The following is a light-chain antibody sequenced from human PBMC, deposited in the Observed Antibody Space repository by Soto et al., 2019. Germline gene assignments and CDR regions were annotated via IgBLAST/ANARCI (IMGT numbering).Light chain of an antibody. CDR3: QQYNNWPRT. V-gene: IGKV3-15*01. J-gene: IGKJ1*01. CDR2: GAS. Sequence: EIVMTQSPGTLSVSPGERATLSCRASQSVSSNLAWYQQKPGQAPRLLTYGASTRATGIPARFSGSGSGTEFTLTISSLQSEDFAVYYCQQYNNWPRTFGQGTKVEIK. CDR1: QSVSSN.